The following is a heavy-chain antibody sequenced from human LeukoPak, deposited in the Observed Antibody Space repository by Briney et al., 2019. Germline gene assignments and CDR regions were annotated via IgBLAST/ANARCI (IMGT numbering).Heavy chain of an antibody. D-gene: IGHD3-22*01. CDR2: INPSGGST. J-gene: IGHJ3*02. CDR3: ARAPSVDYYDSSGGAFDI. Sequence: GASVKVSCKASGGTFSSYAISWVRQAPGQGLEWMGIINPSGGSTSYAQKFQGRVTMTRDTSTSTVYMELSSLRSEDTAVYYCARAPSVDYYDSSGGAFDIWGQGTMVTVSS. CDR1: GGTFSSYA. V-gene: IGHV1-46*01.